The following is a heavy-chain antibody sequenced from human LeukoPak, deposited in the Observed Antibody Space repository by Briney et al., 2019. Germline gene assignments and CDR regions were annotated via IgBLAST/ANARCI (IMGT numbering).Heavy chain of an antibody. D-gene: IGHD3-22*01. V-gene: IGHV1-69*06. Sequence: SVKVSCKASGGTFSSYAISRVRQAPGQGLEWMGGIIPIFGTANYAQKFQGRVTITADKSTSTAYMELSSLRSEDTAVYYCARAFGWLLQDYFYYGMDVWGKGTTVTVSS. J-gene: IGHJ6*04. CDR3: ARAFGWLLQDYFYYGMDV. CDR1: GGTFSSYA. CDR2: IIPIFGTA.